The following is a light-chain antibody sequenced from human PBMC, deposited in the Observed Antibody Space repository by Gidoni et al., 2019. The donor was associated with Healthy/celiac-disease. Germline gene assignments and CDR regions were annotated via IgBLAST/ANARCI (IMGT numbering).Light chain of an antibody. V-gene: IGKV1-39*01. J-gene: IGKJ5*01. CDR1: QSISSY. CDR2: AAS. CDR3: QQSYSTRRIT. Sequence: DIQMTQSPSSLSASVGDRVTITCRASQSISSYLNWYQQKPGKAPKLLIYAASSLQSGVPSRFRGSGSGTDFTLTISSLQPEDFATYYCQQSYSTRRITFGQGTRLEIK.